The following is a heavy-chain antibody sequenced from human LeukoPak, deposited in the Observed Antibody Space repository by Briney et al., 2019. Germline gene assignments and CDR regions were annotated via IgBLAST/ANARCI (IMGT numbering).Heavy chain of an antibody. CDR3: ARGLKYDFWSGYSGFDY. Sequence: PSETLSLTCAVYGGSFSGYYWSWIRPPPGKGLEWIGEINHSGSTNYNPSLKSRVTISVDTSKNQFSLKLSSVTAADTAVYYCARGLKYDFWSGYSGFDYWGQGTPVTVSS. J-gene: IGHJ4*02. CDR1: GGSFSGYY. D-gene: IGHD3-3*01. CDR2: INHSGST. V-gene: IGHV4-34*01.